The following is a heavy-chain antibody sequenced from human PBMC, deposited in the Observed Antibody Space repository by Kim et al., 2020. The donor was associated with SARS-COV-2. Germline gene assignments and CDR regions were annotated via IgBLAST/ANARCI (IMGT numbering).Heavy chain of an antibody. CDR1: GGSISSGGYS. D-gene: IGHD1-7*01. V-gene: IGHV4-30-2*01. Sequence: SETLSLTCAVSGGSISSGGYSWSWIRQPPGKGLEWIGYIYHSGSTYYNPSLKSRVTISVDRSKNQFSLKLSSVTAADTAVYYCARAPTGTTYFADWGQGTLVTVSS. CDR2: IYHSGST. J-gene: IGHJ4*02. CDR3: ARAPTGTTYFAD.